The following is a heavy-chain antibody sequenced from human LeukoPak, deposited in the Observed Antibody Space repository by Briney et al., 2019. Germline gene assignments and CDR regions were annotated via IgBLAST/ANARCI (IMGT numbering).Heavy chain of an antibody. V-gene: IGHV4-59*08. CDR3: ARRGGGHAFDI. CDR1: GGSISSYY. Sequence: SETLSLTCTVSGGSISSYYWSWLRQPPGKGLECIAYIYYSGSTNYNPPLKSRVNISIDTSRTQFSLKLSSVTAADTAMYYCARRGGGHAFDIWGQGTMVTVSS. J-gene: IGHJ3*02. CDR2: IYYSGST. D-gene: IGHD3-16*01.